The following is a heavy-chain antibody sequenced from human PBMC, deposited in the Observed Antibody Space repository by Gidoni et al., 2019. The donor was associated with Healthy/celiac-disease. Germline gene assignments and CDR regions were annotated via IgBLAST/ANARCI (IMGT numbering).Heavy chain of an antibody. CDR1: GFTFSNAW. D-gene: IGHD2-15*01. CDR2: IKSKTDGGTT. Sequence: EVQLVESGGGLLKPGGSLSLPCAASGFTFSNAWSNWVRQAPGKGLEWVGRIKSKTDGGTTDYAAPVKGRFTISRDDSKNTLYLQMNSLKTEDTAVYYCTTDCSGGSCYPEYFQHWGQGTLVTVSS. J-gene: IGHJ1*01. V-gene: IGHV3-15*07. CDR3: TTDCSGGSCYPEYFQH.